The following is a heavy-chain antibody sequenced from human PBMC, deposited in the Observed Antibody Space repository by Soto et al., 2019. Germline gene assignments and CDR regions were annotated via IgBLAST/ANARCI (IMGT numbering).Heavy chain of an antibody. V-gene: IGHV1-69*01. CDR1: GGLFSSFA. Sequence: QEQLVQSGPEVKKTGSSVKVSCKDSGGLFSSFAISWVRQAPGQGLEWLGGIIPVFGTTNYAEKFQDRVTSTADESTNTAYMELSSLTSGDTAMYYCARGGGPYVWFNEFWGQGTLVTVSS. CDR3: ARGGGPYVWFNEF. CDR2: IIPVFGTT. D-gene: IGHD3-16*01. J-gene: IGHJ4*02.